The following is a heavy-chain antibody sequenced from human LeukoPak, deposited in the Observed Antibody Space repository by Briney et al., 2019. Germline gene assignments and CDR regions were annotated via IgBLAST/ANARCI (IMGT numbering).Heavy chain of an antibody. CDR1: GFTFSSNA. V-gene: IGHV3-23*01. D-gene: IGHD1-26*01. CDR2: ISGSGGST. CDR3: AKGGSYSPYYFDY. Sequence: GGSLRLSCAASGFTFSSNAMSWVRQAPGKGLEWVSAISGSGGSTYYADSVKGRFTISRDNSKNTLYLQMNSLRAEDTAVYYCAKGGSYSPYYFDYWGQGTLVTVSS. J-gene: IGHJ4*02.